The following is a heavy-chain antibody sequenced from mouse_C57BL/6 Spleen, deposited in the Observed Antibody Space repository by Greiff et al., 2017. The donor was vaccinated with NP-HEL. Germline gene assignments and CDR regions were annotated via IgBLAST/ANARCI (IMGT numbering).Heavy chain of an antibody. V-gene: IGHV1-64*01. D-gene: IGHD2-4*01. CDR2: IHPNSGST. CDR1: GYTFTSYW. Sequence: VQLQQPGAELVKPGASVKLSCKASGYTFTSYWMHWVKQRPGQGLEWIGMIHPNSGSTNYNEKFKSKATLTVDKSSSTAYMQLSSLTSEDSAVYYCARDGDDYAFAYWGQGTLVTVSA. J-gene: IGHJ3*01. CDR3: ARDGDDYAFAY.